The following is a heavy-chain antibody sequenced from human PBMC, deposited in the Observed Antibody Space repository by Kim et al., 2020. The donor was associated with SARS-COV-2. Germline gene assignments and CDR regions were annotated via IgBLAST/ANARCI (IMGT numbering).Heavy chain of an antibody. Sequence: GGSLRLSCAASGFTFSSYWMHWVRQAPGKGLVWVSRINSDGSDTNYADSVKGRFTISRDNAENTLYLQMNSLRAEDTAVYYCARASSFWYPDYWGQGTLVTVSS. J-gene: IGHJ4*02. CDR2: INSDGSDT. D-gene: IGHD6-13*01. V-gene: IGHV3-74*01. CDR1: GFTFSSYW. CDR3: ARASSFWYPDY.